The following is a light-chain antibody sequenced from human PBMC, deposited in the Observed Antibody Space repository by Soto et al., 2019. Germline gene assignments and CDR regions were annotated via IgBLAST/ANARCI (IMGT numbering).Light chain of an antibody. CDR1: QSVSSN. V-gene: IGKV3-15*01. CDR3: QQYNNWPFT. CDR2: GAS. J-gene: IGKJ3*01. Sequence: EIVMTQSPATLSVSPGERATLSCRASQSVSSNLAWYQQKPGQAPRLLIYGASTRATGIPARFSGSGSGTAFTLTISSLQYEDFAVYYCQQYNNWPFTFGPGTKVDIK.